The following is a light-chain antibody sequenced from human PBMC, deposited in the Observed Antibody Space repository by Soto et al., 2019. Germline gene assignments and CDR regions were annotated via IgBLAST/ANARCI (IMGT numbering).Light chain of an antibody. Sequence: EIVLTQSPGTLSLSPGERATLSCRARQSVSSSYLAWYQQKPGQAPRLLIYGASSRATGIPDRFSGSGSGTHFTLTISRLEPEDFVVYYWQQYSSSPPGVTVGQGTRLEIK. J-gene: IGKJ5*01. CDR2: GAS. CDR3: QQYSSSPPGVT. V-gene: IGKV3-20*01. CDR1: QSVSSSY.